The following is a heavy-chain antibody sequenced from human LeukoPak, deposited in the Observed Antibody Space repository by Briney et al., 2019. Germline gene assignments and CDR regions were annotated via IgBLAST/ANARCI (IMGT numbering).Heavy chain of an antibody. D-gene: IGHD2/OR15-2a*01. Sequence: GGSLRLSCAASGFTFSNYTMHWVRQAAGKGLEYVSAITTNGGSTYYANSVKGRFTISRDNSKNTLYLQMCSLRAEDMAVYYCARGWVLWDYWGQGTLVTVSS. V-gene: IGHV3-64*01. CDR2: ITTNGGST. CDR3: ARGWVLWDY. CDR1: GFTFSNYT. J-gene: IGHJ4*02.